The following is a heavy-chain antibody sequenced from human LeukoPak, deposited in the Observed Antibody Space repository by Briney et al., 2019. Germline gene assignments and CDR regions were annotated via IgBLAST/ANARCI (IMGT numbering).Heavy chain of an antibody. V-gene: IGHV3-7*01. CDR2: IKQDGTEK. Sequence: PGGSLRLSCVASGFTFSSYWMSWVRQAPGKGLEWVANIKQDGTEKYYVDSVKGRLTISRDNAKNSLYLQMNSLRAEDTAVYYCARDSFLPQVNIVVVPAATDFDYWGQGTLVTVSS. D-gene: IGHD2-2*01. CDR3: ARDSFLPQVNIVVVPAATDFDY. J-gene: IGHJ4*02. CDR1: GFTFSSYW.